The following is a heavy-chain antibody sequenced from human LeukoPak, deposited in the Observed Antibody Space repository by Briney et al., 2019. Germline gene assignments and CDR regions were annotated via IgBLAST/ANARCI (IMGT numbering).Heavy chain of an antibody. Sequence: PSETLSLTCTVSGGSISSGDYYWSWIRQPPGKGLEWIGYIYYSGSTYYNPSLKSRVTISIDTSKNQVSLKLNSVTAADTAVYYCAKEESGSVYLDVWGQGTTVTVSS. D-gene: IGHD3-10*01. J-gene: IGHJ6*02. CDR3: AKEESGSVYLDV. CDR1: GGSISSGDYY. CDR2: IYYSGST. V-gene: IGHV4-30-4*02.